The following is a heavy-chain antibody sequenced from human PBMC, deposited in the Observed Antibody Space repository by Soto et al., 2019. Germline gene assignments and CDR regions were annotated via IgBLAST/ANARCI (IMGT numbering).Heavy chain of an antibody. V-gene: IGHV3-15*01. CDR2: IKSKTDGGTT. Sequence: GSLRLSCAASGFTVSSNYMSWVRQAPGKGLEWVGRIKSKTDGGTTDYAAPVKGRFTISRDDSKNTLYLQMNSLKTEDTALYYCTTVKPVTGSFDYWGHGTLVTV. J-gene: IGHJ4*01. CDR3: TTVKPVTGSFDY. CDR1: GFTVSSNY. D-gene: IGHD6-19*01.